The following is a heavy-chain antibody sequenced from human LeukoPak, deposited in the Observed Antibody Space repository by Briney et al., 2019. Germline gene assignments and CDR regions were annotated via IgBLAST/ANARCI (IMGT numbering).Heavy chain of an antibody. CDR3: AKEYCSSTSCYGDY. J-gene: IGHJ4*02. V-gene: IGHV1-2*06. CDR1: GGTFSSYT. CDR2: INPNSGGT. Sequence: GASVKVSCKASGGTFSSYTISWVRQAPGQGLEWMGRINPNSGGTNYAQKFQGRVTMTRDTSISTAYMELSRLRSDDTAVYYCAKEYCSSTSCYGDYWGQGTLVTVSS. D-gene: IGHD2-2*01.